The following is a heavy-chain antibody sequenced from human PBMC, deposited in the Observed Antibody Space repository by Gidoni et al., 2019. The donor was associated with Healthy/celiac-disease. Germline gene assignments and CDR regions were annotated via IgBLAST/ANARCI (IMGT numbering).Heavy chain of an antibody. Sequence: EVQLVESGGGLVQPGGSLRLSCAASGFTFSSYWMSWVRQAPGKGLEGVANIKQDGSEKYYVDSVKGRFTISRDNAKSSLYLQMNSLRAEDTAVYYCARDPIYMAYFDLWGRGTLVTVSS. V-gene: IGHV3-7*01. J-gene: IGHJ2*01. CDR3: ARDPIYMAYFDL. D-gene: IGHD3-9*01. CDR1: GFTFSSYW. CDR2: IKQDGSEK.